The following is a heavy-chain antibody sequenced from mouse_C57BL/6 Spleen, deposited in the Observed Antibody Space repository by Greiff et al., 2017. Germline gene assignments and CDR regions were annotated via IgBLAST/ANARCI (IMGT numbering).Heavy chain of an antibody. CDR2: IDPSDSYT. D-gene: IGHD3-2*02. J-gene: IGHJ2*01. CDR3: AREAAQAPFDY. V-gene: IGHV1-69*01. CDR1: GYTFTSYW. Sequence: QVQLQQPGAELVMPGASVKLSCKASGYTFTSYWMHWVKQRPGQGLEWIGEIDPSDSYTNYNQKFKGKSTLTVDKSSSTAYMQLSSLTSEDSAVYYCAREAAQAPFDYWDQGTTLTVSS.